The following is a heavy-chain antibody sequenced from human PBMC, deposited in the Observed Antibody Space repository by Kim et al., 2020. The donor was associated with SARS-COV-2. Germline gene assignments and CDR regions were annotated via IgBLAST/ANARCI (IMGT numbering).Heavy chain of an antibody. Sequence: GGSLRLSCAASGFTFSSYEMNWVRQAPGKGLEWVSYISSSGSTIYYADSVKGRFTISRDNAKNSLYLQMNSLRAEDTAVYYCARDRFAAHIAVDGIDYYSYGMDVWGQGTTVTVSS. V-gene: IGHV3-48*03. CDR2: ISSSGSTI. CDR3: ARDRFAAHIAVDGIDYYSYGMDV. D-gene: IGHD6-19*01. J-gene: IGHJ6*02. CDR1: GFTFSSYE.